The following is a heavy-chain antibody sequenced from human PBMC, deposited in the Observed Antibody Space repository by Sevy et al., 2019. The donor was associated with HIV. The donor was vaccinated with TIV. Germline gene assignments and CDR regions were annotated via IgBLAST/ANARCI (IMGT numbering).Heavy chain of an antibody. D-gene: IGHD1-26*01. CDR3: ARGPPDGSYDYFDY. V-gene: IGHV3-21*06. J-gene: IGHJ4*02. CDR2: VSGSSNYI. CDR1: GFTFIRYN. Sequence: GGSLRLSCAASGFTFIRYNMNWVRQAPGKGLEWVSYVSGSSNYIYYAESLKGRFIISRDNAKDTLYLQMNSLRADDTAVYYCARGPPDGSYDYFDYWGQGTLVTVSS.